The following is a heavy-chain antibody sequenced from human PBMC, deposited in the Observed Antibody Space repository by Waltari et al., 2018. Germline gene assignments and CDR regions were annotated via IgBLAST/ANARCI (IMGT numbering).Heavy chain of an antibody. CDR3: AREVGRFDY. CDR2: INPSNGDT. D-gene: IGHD1-26*01. CDR1: GYAFAAYY. V-gene: IGHV1-2*02. J-gene: IGHJ4*02. Sequence: EVKQPGASVKVSCKASGYAFAAYYIHWVRQAPGQGLEWMGYINPSNGDTRPAPRFQDRLTMTRDTSINTAYMELISLTSDDTAVYYCAREVGRFDYWGPGTMVTVYS.